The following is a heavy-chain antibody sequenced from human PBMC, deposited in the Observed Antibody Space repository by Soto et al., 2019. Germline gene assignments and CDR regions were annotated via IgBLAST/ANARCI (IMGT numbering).Heavy chain of an antibody. Sequence: QLQLQESGPGLVKPSETLSLTCTVSGGSISSSSYYWGWIRQPPGKGLEWIGSIYYSGSTYYNPSLNSRVTISVDTSKNQFSLKLSSVTAADTAVYYCARRMPYDSSGYYFNYFDYWGQGTLVTVSS. V-gene: IGHV4-39*01. J-gene: IGHJ4*02. CDR2: IYYSGST. CDR3: ARRMPYDSSGYYFNYFDY. CDR1: GGSISSSSYY. D-gene: IGHD3-22*01.